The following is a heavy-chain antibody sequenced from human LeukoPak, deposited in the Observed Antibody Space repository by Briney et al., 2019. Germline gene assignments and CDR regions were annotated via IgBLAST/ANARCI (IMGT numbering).Heavy chain of an antibody. CDR3: ARDRYYYDSSGYYQDPEDAFDI. D-gene: IGHD3-22*01. CDR2: TYYRSKWYN. CDR1: GDSVSSNSAA. J-gene: IGHJ3*02. V-gene: IGHV6-1*01. Sequence: SQTLSLTCAISGDSVSSNSAAWNWIRQSPSRGLEWLGRTYYRSKWYNDYAVSVKSRITINPDTSKNQFSLQLNSVTPEDTAVYYCARDRYYYDSSGYYQDPEDAFDIWGQGTMVTVSS.